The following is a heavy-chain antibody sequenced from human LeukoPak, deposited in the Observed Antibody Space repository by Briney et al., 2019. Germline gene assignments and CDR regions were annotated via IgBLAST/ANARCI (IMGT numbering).Heavy chain of an antibody. J-gene: IGHJ4*02. D-gene: IGHD6-19*01. CDR3: ARGSAGWYSIDY. Sequence: PSETLSLTCTVSGGSISNYYWSWIRQPAGKGLEWIGCIYSSGTTNSSPSLKSRVTMSVDTSKNQFSLNLSSVTAADTAVYFCARGSAGWYSIDYWGQGILVTVSS. CDR2: IYSSGTT. V-gene: IGHV4-4*07. CDR1: GGSISNYY.